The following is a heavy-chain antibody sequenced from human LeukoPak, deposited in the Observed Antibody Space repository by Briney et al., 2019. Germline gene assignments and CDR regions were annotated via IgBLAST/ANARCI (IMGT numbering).Heavy chain of an antibody. CDR2: IKEDGSEK. J-gene: IGHJ4*02. CDR1: GFRFSSYW. D-gene: IGHD3-10*01. CDR3: AKTLGSGSYYRPFDY. V-gene: IGHV3-7*03. Sequence: GGSLRLSCAASGFRFSSYWMSWVRQAPRKGLEWVANIKEDGSEKYYVDSVKGRFTISRDNAKNSMYLQMDSLRAEDTAVYYCAKTLGSGSYYRPFDYWGQGTLVTVSS.